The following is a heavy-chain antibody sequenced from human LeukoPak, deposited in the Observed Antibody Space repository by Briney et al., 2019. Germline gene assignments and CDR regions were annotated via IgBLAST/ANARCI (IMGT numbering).Heavy chain of an antibody. CDR3: ARSNRVVAARPWWFDP. V-gene: IGHV4-59*01. D-gene: IGHD6-6*01. CDR1: GGSISSYY. J-gene: IGHJ5*02. Sequence: KPSETLSLTCTVSGGSISSYYWSWIRQPPGKGLEWSGYIYYSGSTNYNPSLKSRVTISVDTSKNQFSLKLRSVTAADTAVYYCARSNRVVAARPWWFDPWGQGTLVTVSS. CDR2: IYYSGST.